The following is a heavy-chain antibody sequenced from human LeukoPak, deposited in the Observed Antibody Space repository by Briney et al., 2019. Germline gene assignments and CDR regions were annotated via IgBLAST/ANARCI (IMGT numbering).Heavy chain of an antibody. D-gene: IGHD3-16*02. J-gene: IGHJ4*02. Sequence: PSETLSLTCAVSGGSITFGSHYWTWIRQPAGKGLEWIGRIYTSGRTFYNPSLKSRVTISMDTSMNQFSLRLNSVTAADAAVYYCARARVIPTSFDDWGQGALVTVSS. V-gene: IGHV4-61*02. CDR2: IYTSGRT. CDR1: GGSITFGSHY. CDR3: ARARVIPTSFDD.